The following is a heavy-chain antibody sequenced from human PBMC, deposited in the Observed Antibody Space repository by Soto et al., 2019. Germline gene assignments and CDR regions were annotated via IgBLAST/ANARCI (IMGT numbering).Heavy chain of an antibody. CDR3: ARGGRRSPALDV. Sequence: QVQLQESGPGLVRPSQTLSLTCTVSGGSISSGGYYWSWIRQHPGKGLEWIGYIYYSGSTYYNPSLKRRVTIAVDTSKNQFPLKLSSVTAADPAVSYCARGGRRSPALDVWGQGTTVTVSS. V-gene: IGHV4-31*03. CDR1: GGSISSGGYY. CDR2: IYYSGST. J-gene: IGHJ6*02.